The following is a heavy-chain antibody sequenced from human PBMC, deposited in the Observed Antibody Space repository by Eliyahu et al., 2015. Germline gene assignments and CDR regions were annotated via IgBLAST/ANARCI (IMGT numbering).Heavy chain of an antibody. CDR1: GFTFSXYD. D-gene: IGHD4-17*01. CDR2: IGTAGDT. CDR3: ARGRDYGDTLGGXYFDL. V-gene: IGHV3-13*01. Sequence: RLXCAASGFTFSXYDMHWVRQATGKGLEWVSXIGTAGDTYYPGSVKGRFTISRENAKNSLYLQMNSLRAGDTAVYYCARGRDYGDTLGGXYFDLWGRGTLVTVSS. J-gene: IGHJ2*01.